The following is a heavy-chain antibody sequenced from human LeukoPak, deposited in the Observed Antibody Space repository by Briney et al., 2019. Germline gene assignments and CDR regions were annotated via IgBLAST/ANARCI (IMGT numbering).Heavy chain of an antibody. CDR2: INHSGST. V-gene: IGHV4-34*01. CDR1: GGSFSDYY. Sequence: PSETLSLTCAVYGGSFSDYYWSWIRQPPGKGLEWIGEINHSGSTNYNPSLKSRVTISVDTSKNQFSLRLSSVTAADTAVYYCARGGDYGDLRYFDYWGQGTLVTVSS. CDR3: ARGGDYGDLRYFDY. D-gene: IGHD4-17*01. J-gene: IGHJ4*02.